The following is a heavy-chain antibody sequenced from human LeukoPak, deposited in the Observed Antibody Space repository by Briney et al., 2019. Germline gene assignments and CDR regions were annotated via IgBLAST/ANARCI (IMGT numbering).Heavy chain of an antibody. D-gene: IGHD6-13*01. Sequence: PGGSLRLSCAASGFTFSSYWMSWVRQAPGKGLEWVANIKQDGSEKYYVDSVKGRFTISRDNAKNSLYLQMNSLRAEDTAVYYCARSLRAAAGRTFDYWGQGTLVTVSS. CDR2: IKQDGSEK. CDR3: ARSLRAAAGRTFDY. V-gene: IGHV3-7*01. CDR1: GFTFSSYW. J-gene: IGHJ4*02.